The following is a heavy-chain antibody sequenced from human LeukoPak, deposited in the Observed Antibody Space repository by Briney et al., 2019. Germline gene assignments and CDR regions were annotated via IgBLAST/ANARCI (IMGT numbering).Heavy chain of an antibody. J-gene: IGHJ4*02. Sequence: PGGSLRLSCAASGFTFSSYSMNWVRQAPGKGLEWVSSISSSSSYIYYADSVKGRFTISRDNAKNSLYLPMNSLRAEDTAVYYCARAPMKRGYCSSTSCLNYFDYWGQGTLVTVSS. CDR2: ISSSSSYI. V-gene: IGHV3-21*01. CDR1: GFTFSSYS. CDR3: ARAPMKRGYCSSTSCLNYFDY. D-gene: IGHD2-2*01.